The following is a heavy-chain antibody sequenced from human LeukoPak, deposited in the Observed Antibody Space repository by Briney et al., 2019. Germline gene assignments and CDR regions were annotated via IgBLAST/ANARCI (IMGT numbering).Heavy chain of an antibody. CDR3: AKIYDSSGYSLDY. CDR2: ISYDGSNK. CDR1: GFTFSSYG. D-gene: IGHD3-22*01. V-gene: IGHV3-30*18. Sequence: GGSLRLSCAASGFTFSSYGMHWVRQAPGKGLEWVAVISYDGSNKYYADSVKGRFTISRDNSKNTLYLQMNSLRAEDTAVYYCAKIYDSSGYSLDYWGQGTLVTVSP. J-gene: IGHJ4*02.